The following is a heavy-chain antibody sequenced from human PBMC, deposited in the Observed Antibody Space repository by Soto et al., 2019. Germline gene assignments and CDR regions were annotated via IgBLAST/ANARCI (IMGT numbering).Heavy chain of an antibody. J-gene: IGHJ5*02. D-gene: IGHD3-16*02. V-gene: IGHV4-34*01. Sequence: SETMSLTGALCGGSFSGYYWIWIRQPPGKALEWIGEINHSGSTNYNPSLKSRVARSVDTSKTQFSLKLSSVTAADTAVYYCARGAYRNWFDPWGQGTLVTVSS. CDR1: GGSFSGYY. CDR2: INHSGST. CDR3: ARGAYRNWFDP.